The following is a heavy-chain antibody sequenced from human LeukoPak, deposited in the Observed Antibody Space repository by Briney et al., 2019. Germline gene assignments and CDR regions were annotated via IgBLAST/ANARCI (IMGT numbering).Heavy chain of an antibody. D-gene: IGHD3-10*01. CDR1: GFTFDDYA. J-gene: IGHJ3*02. CDR2: ISWNSGSI. Sequence: QPGRSLRLSCAASGFTFDDYAMHWVRQAPGKGLEWVSGISWNSGSIGYADFVKGRFTISRDNAKNSLYLQMNSLRVEDTALYYCVKDMSAMVRGVIMGAFDIWGQGTMVTVSS. V-gene: IGHV3-9*01. CDR3: VKDMSAMVRGVIMGAFDI.